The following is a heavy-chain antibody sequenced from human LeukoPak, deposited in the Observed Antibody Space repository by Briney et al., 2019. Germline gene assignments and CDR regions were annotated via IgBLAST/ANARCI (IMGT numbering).Heavy chain of an antibody. V-gene: IGHV4-61*02. CDR3: AREFDP. CDR2: IYTSGST. Sequence: SQTLSLTCTVSGGSISSGSYYWSWIRQPAGKGLEWIGRIYTSGSTNYNPSLKSRVTISVDTSKNQFSLKLSSVTAADTAVYYCAREFDPWGQGTLFTVSS. J-gene: IGHJ5*02. CDR1: GGSISSGSYY.